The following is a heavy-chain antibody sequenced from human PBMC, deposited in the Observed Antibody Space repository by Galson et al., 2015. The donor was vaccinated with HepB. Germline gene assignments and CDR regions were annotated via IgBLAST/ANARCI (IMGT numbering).Heavy chain of an antibody. J-gene: IGHJ6*02. Sequence: SVKVSCKASGGTFSSYAISWVRQAPGQGLEWMGGIIPIFGTANYAQKFQGRVTITADESTSTAYMELSSLRSEDTAVYYCARPRPQSQAVAGSKDNYYYYYYGMDVWGQGTTVTVSS. V-gene: IGHV1-69*13. D-gene: IGHD6-19*01. CDR3: ARPRPQSQAVAGSKDNYYYYYYGMDV. CDR2: IIPIFGTA. CDR1: GGTFSSYA.